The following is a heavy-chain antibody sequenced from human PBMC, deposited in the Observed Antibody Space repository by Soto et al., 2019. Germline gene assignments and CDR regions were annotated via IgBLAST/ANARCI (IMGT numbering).Heavy chain of an antibody. J-gene: IGHJ4*02. CDR2: ISAYNGNT. CDR3: ARGGQWDFLSDY. CDR1: GYSFTRYY. Sequence: ASVKVSCQASGYSFTRYYINWVRQAPGQGLEWMGWISAYNGNTHYEEKLQGRVTLTTDTSTSTAYMELRSLRSDDTAVYFCARGGQWDFLSDYWGQGTLVTVS. V-gene: IGHV1-18*01. D-gene: IGHD1-26*01.